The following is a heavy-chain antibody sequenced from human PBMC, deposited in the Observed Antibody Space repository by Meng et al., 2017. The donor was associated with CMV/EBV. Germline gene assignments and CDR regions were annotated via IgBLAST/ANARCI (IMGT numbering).Heavy chain of an antibody. CDR1: GFILSDYA. V-gene: IGHV3-30-3*01. J-gene: IGHJ1*01. D-gene: IGHD3-3*02. CDR3: ARGGGSGIFSDVYFQN. Sequence: GESLKISCAASGFILSDYAMYWVRHAPGKGLEWVAVISYDGTNRQYADSVKGRFTTSKDFSRKTVSLEMNRPTTEDTALYYCARGGGSGIFSDVYFQNWGQGTLVTVSS. CDR2: ISYDGTNR.